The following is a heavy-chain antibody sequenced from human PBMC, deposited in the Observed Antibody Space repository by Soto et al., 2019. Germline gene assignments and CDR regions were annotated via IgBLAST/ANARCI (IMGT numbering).Heavy chain of an antibody. Sequence: GGSLRLSCAASGFNFRSYAMSWVRQAPGKGLEWVSAISGSGGSTYYADSVKGRFTISRDNSKNTLYLQMNSLRAEDTAVYYCTREQSDDNYFDPWGQGTLVTVSS. J-gene: IGHJ5*02. D-gene: IGHD6-19*01. CDR2: ISGSGGST. CDR3: TREQSDDNYFDP. CDR1: GFNFRSYA. V-gene: IGHV3-23*01.